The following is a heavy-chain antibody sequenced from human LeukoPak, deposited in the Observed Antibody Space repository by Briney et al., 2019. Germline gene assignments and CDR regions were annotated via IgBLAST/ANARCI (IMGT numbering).Heavy chain of an antibody. V-gene: IGHV1-69*02. CDR2: IIPILGIA. J-gene: IGHJ6*02. D-gene: IGHD2-8*01. CDR1: GGTFSSYT. Sequence: ASVKVSCKASGGTFSSYTISWVRQAPGQGLEWMGRIIPILGIANYAQKFQGRVTITADKSTSTAYMELSSLRSEDTGVYYCAYCTNGVCYRGGVYGMDVWGQGTTVTVSS. CDR3: AYCTNGVCYRGGVYGMDV.